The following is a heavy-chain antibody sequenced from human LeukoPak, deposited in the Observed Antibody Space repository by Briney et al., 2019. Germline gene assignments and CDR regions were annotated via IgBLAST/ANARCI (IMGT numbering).Heavy chain of an antibody. V-gene: IGHV1-46*01. J-gene: IGHJ4*02. CDR2: INPSGGST. CDR3: ARETDYCSSTSCPFDY. CDR1: GYTFTSYY. D-gene: IGHD2-2*01. Sequence: ASVKVFCKASGYTFTSYYMHWVRQAPGQGLEWMGIINPSGGSTSYAQKFQGRVTMTRDTSTSTVYMELSSLRSEDTAVYYCARETDYCSSTSCPFDYWGQGTLVTVSS.